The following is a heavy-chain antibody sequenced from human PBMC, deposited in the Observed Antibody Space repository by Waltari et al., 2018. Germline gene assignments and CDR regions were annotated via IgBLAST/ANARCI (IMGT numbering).Heavy chain of an antibody. J-gene: IGHJ4*02. CDR1: GFTFSNYW. CDR2: RKPDGSEK. Sequence: EVQVVESGGGLVQPGGSLRLSCVASGFTFSNYWLSWVRQAPGKGLEWVANRKPDGSEKNHVDSVKGRFTISRDNAKNSLYLQMNSLRAEDTAVYYCVQGGFYYADWGQGTLVTVAS. V-gene: IGHV3-7*01. CDR3: VQGGFYYAD. D-gene: IGHD3-10*01.